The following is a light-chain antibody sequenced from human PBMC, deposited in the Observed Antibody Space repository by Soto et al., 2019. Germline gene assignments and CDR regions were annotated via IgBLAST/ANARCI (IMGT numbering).Light chain of an antibody. CDR1: SSDVGGYNH. CDR2: AVS. J-gene: IGLJ2*01. V-gene: IGLV2-14*01. Sequence: QSVLTQPASVSGSPGQSITISCTGTSSDVGGYNHVSWYQHSPGKAPKLILFAVSDRPSGVSHRFSGSKSGNTASQTISGLQAEDEADYYCCSYTSLSTVVFGGGTKLTVL. CDR3: CSYTSLSTVV.